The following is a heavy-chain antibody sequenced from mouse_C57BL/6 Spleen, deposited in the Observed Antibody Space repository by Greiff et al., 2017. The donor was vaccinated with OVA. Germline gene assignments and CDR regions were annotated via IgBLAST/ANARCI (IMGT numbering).Heavy chain of an antibody. J-gene: IGHJ2*01. CDR1: GYTFTSYT. V-gene: IGHV1-4*01. CDR2: INPSSGYT. Sequence: LVESGAELARPGASVKLSCKASGYTFTSYTMHWVKQRPGQGLEWIGYINPSSGYTKYNQKFQDKATLTEDKSSSTAYMQLSSLTSEDAADYYCAGGDYLDYWGQGTTLTVSS. CDR3: AGGDYLDY.